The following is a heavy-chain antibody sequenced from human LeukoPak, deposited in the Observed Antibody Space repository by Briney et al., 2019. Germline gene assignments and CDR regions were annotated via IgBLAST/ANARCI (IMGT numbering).Heavy chain of an antibody. CDR3: ARDRGAYYYDSSGYL. Sequence: WASVKVSCKASGGTFSSYAISWVRQAPGQGLEWMGGIIPIFGTANYAQKFQGRVTITADESTSTAYMELSSLRSEDTAVYYCARDRGAYYYDSSGYLWGQGTLVTVSS. CDR1: GGTFSSYA. J-gene: IGHJ4*02. V-gene: IGHV1-69*13. CDR2: IIPIFGTA. D-gene: IGHD3-22*01.